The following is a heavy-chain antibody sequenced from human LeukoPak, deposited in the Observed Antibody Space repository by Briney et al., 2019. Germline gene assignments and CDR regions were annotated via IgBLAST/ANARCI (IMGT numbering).Heavy chain of an antibody. V-gene: IGHV3-23*01. CDR3: VKDNPLDY. D-gene: IGHD1-14*01. J-gene: IGHJ4*02. CDR2: ILSSGGST. Sequence: TGGSLRLSCAASGFTFSNYAMSWVRQAPGKGLEWVSAILSSGGSTYYADSVKGRFTISRDNSKNTLYLHINSLRAEDTAVYYCVKDNPLDYWGQGTLVIVSS. CDR1: GFTFSNYA.